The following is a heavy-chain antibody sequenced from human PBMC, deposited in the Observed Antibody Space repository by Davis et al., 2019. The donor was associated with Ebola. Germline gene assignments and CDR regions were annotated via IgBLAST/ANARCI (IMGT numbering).Heavy chain of an antibody. J-gene: IGHJ4*02. Sequence: SETLSLTCAVYGGSFSGYYWSWIRQPPGKGLEWIGEINHSGSTNYNPSLKSRVTISVDRSKNQFSLKLSSVTAADTAVYYCARGGEYYGSGRLDYWGQGTLVTVSS. CDR2: INHSGST. V-gene: IGHV4-34*01. D-gene: IGHD3-10*01. CDR3: ARGGEYYGSGRLDY. CDR1: GGSFSGYY.